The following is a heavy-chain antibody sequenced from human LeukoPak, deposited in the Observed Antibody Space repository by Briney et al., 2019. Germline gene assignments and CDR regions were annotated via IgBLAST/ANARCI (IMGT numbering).Heavy chain of an antibody. CDR3: ARGTMVRGVSSVDY. J-gene: IGHJ4*02. V-gene: IGHV3-48*03. CDR1: GFTFSSYE. Sequence: GGSLRLSCAASGFTFSSYEMNWVRQAPGKGLEWVSYISSSGSTIYYADSVKGRFTISRDNAKNSLYLQMNSLRAEDTAVYYCARGTMVRGVSSVDYWGQGTLVTVSS. CDR2: ISSSGSTI. D-gene: IGHD3-10*01.